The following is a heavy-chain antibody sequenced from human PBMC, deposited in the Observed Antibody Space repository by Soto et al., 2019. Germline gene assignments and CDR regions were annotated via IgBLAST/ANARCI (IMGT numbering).Heavy chain of an antibody. V-gene: IGHV4-34*01. CDR3: ARGHITMVQGPRKPYSFAY. J-gene: IGHJ4*02. D-gene: IGHD3-10*01. CDR1: GGSFRGYY. Sequence: QVQLQQWGAGLLKPSETLSLNCAVYGGSFRGYYWSWIRQPPGKGLEWIGEINHSGSNNYNPSLKSRVTTSVDTSKNPFSLKLSSVTAADTAVYYCARGHITMVQGPRKPYSFAYWGQEALVAVSS. CDR2: INHSGSN.